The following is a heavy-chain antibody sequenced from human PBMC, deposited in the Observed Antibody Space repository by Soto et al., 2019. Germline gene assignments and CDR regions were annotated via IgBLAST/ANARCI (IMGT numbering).Heavy chain of an antibody. Sequence: EVQLVESGGGLVQPGRSLRLSCAASGFTFDDYAMHWVRQAPGKVLEWVSGISWNSGSIGYADSVKGRFTISRDNAKNSLYLQMNSLRAEDTALYYCAKSRGYSSSSYYFDYWGQGTLVTVSS. V-gene: IGHV3-9*01. CDR2: ISWNSGSI. CDR3: AKSRGYSSSSYYFDY. J-gene: IGHJ4*02. CDR1: GFTFDDYA. D-gene: IGHD6-6*01.